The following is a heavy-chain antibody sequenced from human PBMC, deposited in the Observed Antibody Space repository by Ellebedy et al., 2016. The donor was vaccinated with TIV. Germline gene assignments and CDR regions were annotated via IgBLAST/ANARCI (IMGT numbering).Heavy chain of an antibody. CDR2: IGTAGDT. Sequence: GESLKISCAASGFTFSSYDMHWVRQGTGKGLECVSAIGTAGDTYYPGSVKGRFTISRENAKNSLYLQITSLRAEDTAVYYCARVRFGDTAVDYWGQGTLVTVSS. CDR3: ARVRFGDTAVDY. V-gene: IGHV3-13*01. J-gene: IGHJ4*03. D-gene: IGHD2-21*01. CDR1: GFTFSSYD.